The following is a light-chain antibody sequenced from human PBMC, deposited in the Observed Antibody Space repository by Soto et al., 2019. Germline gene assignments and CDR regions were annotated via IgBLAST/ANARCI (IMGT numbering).Light chain of an antibody. CDR1: SSDVGGYSY. J-gene: IGLJ1*01. Sequence: QSVLTQPASLSGSPGQSITIPCTGTSSDVGGYSYVSWFQQHPGKAPKLVIYEVSNRPSGVSNRFSGSKYGNTASLFISGLQAEDEADYYCSSYTSSSTLVFGTGTKVTVL. V-gene: IGLV2-14*01. CDR3: SSYTSSSTLV. CDR2: EVS.